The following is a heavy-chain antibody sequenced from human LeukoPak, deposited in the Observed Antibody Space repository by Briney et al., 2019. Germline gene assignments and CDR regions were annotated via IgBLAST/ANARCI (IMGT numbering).Heavy chain of an antibody. CDR1: GGSISSNTYY. CDR2: IYYSGST. V-gene: IGHV4-31*03. D-gene: IGHD3-22*01. Sequence: SETLSLTCTVSGGSISSNTYYWGWIRQHPGKGPEWIGYIYYSGSTYYNPSLKSRVTISVDTSKNQFSLKLSSVTAADTAVYYCARSQVGYSLDYWGQGTLVTVSS. CDR3: ARSQVGYSLDY. J-gene: IGHJ4*02.